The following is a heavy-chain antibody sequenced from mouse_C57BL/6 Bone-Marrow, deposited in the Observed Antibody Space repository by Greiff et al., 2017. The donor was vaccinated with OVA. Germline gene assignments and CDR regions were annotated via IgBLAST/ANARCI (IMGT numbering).Heavy chain of an antibody. D-gene: IGHD2-4*01. J-gene: IGHJ3*01. Sequence: QVHVKQSGPGLVAPSPSLSISCTVSGFSLTSYGVSWVRQPPGKGLEWLGVIWGDGSTTYHSALISRVSISKDNSKSQVFLKLHRLQTDDTATYYCAKLYEYSSWFAYWGQGTLVTVSA. CDR3: AKLYEYSSWFAY. CDR1: GFSLTSYG. V-gene: IGHV2-3*01. CDR2: IWGDGST.